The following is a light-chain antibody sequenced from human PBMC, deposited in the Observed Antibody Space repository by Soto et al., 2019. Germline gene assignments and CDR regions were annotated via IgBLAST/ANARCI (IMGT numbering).Light chain of an antibody. Sequence: EIVLTQSPGTLSLSPGEGATLSCRASQSVSSNHLAWYQQKPGQAPRLLIFGASSRASDIPDRFSGSGSGTDFTLTISRLEPEDFVVYYCQQYGDSLSITFGQGTRLEIK. CDR3: QQYGDSLSIT. J-gene: IGKJ5*01. CDR2: GAS. CDR1: QSVSSNH. V-gene: IGKV3-20*01.